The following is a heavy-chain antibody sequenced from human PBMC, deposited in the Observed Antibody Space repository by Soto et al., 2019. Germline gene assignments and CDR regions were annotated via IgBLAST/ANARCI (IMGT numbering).Heavy chain of an antibody. D-gene: IGHD5-12*01. V-gene: IGHV2-5*02. J-gene: IGHJ4*02. CDR1: GFSLSTSGVG. Sequence: QITLKESGPTLVKPTQTLTLTCTVSGFSLSTSGVGVGWIRQPPGKALEWLALIYWADDKRYSPSLKSRLTITKETSKNQVVLTMTNMDPVDTATYYCAHVYGGYDNFDYWGQGTLVTVSS. CDR3: AHVYGGYDNFDY. CDR2: IYWADDK.